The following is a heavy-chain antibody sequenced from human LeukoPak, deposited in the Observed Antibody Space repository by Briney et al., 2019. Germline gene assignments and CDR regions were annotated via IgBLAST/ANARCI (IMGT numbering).Heavy chain of an antibody. CDR2: IYYSGST. J-gene: IGHJ4*02. Sequence: SETLSLXCTVSGGSISSSSYYWGWIRQPPGKGLEWIGSIYYSGSTYYNPSLKSRVTISVDTSKNQFSLKLSSVTAADTAVYYCARSVSRGIAAAGTKHLDYWGQGTLVTVSS. D-gene: IGHD6-13*01. V-gene: IGHV4-39*01. CDR1: GGSISSSSYY. CDR3: ARSVSRGIAAAGTKHLDY.